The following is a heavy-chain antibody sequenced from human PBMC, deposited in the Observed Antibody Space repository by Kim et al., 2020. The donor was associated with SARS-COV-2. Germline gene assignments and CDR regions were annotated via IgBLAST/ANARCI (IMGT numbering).Heavy chain of an antibody. CDR2: ISAYNGNT. Sequence: ASVKVSCKASGYTFTSYGISWVRQAPGQGLEWMGWISAYNGNTNYAQKLQGRVTMTTDTSTSTAYMELRSLRSDDTAVYYCVVVVTATGPGDYWGQGTLVTVSS. CDR3: VVVVTATGPGDY. V-gene: IGHV1-18*04. J-gene: IGHJ4*02. D-gene: IGHD2-21*02. CDR1: GYTFTSYG.